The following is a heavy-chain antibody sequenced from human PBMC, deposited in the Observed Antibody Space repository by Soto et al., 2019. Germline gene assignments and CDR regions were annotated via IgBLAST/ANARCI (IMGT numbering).Heavy chain of an antibody. Sequence: PVGSLRLSCAAPGFTFSSYAMHWVRQAPGKGLEWVAVISYDGSNKYYADSVKGRFTISRDNSKNTLYLQMNSLRAEDTAVYYCARVGCSSTSCYLGGMDVWGQGTTVTVSS. CDR2: ISYDGSNK. V-gene: IGHV3-30-3*01. CDR3: ARVGCSSTSCYLGGMDV. J-gene: IGHJ6*02. CDR1: GFTFSSYA. D-gene: IGHD2-2*01.